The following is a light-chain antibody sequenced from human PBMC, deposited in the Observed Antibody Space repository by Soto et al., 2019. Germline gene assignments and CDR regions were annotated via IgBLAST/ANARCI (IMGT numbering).Light chain of an antibody. V-gene: IGKV1-39*01. CDR1: QSISSY. CDR3: QQSYSTPPDT. Sequence: DIQMNQSPSSMSASVGDRVTITCRASQSISSYLNWYQQKPGKAPKLLIYAASSLQSGVPSRFSGSGSGTDFTLNISSLQPEDVATYYCQQSYSTPPDTYGQWTKLEIK. J-gene: IGKJ2*01. CDR2: AAS.